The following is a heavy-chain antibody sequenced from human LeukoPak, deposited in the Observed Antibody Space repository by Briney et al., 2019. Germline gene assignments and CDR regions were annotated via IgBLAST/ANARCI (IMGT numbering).Heavy chain of an antibody. CDR1: GYTFTSYG. V-gene: IGHV1-18*01. J-gene: IGHJ4*02. Sequence: ASVKVSCKASGYTFTSYGISWVRQAPGQGLEWMGWISAYNGNTNYAQKLQGRATMTTDTSTSTAYMELRSLRSDDTAVYYCARDRRGDYVWGSYRYFDYWGQGTLVTVSS. D-gene: IGHD3-16*02. CDR2: ISAYNGNT. CDR3: ARDRRGDYVWGSYRYFDY.